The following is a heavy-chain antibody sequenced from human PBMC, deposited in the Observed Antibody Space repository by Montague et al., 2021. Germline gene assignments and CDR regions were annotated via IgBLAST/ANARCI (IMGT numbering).Heavy chain of an antibody. D-gene: IGHD5-12*01. CDR1: GGSISSSSYY. Sequence: SETLSLTCTVSGGSISSSSYYWGWIRQPPGKGLEWIGSIYYSGNTYYNPSLKSRVTISVDPSKNQFSPRLSSVTAADTAVYYCARPNIVTIHWYFDLWGRGTLVLVSS. CDR2: IYYSGNT. CDR3: ARPNIVTIHWYFDL. J-gene: IGHJ2*01. V-gene: IGHV4-39*01.